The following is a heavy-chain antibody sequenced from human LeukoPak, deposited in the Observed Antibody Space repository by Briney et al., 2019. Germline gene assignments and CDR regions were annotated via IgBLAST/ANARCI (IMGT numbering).Heavy chain of an antibody. CDR2: ISSTSSYI. CDR1: GFTFSSYS. Sequence: PGGSLRLSCAASGFTFSSYSMNWVRQAPGKGLEWVSSISSTSSYIYYADSVKGRFTISRDNSKNTLYLQMNSLRAEDTAVYYCAKKGDTAIYYYYGMDVWGQGTTVTVSS. J-gene: IGHJ6*02. D-gene: IGHD5-18*01. V-gene: IGHV3-21*04. CDR3: AKKGDTAIYYYYGMDV.